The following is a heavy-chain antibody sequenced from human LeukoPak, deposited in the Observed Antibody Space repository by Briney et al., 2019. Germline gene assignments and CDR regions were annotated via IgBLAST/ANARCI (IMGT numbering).Heavy chain of an antibody. V-gene: IGHV3-53*01. J-gene: IGHJ4*02. CDR3: ARDFGYCSTTSCYDQ. CDR1: GFTVSSNY. D-gene: IGHD2-2*03. CDR2: IYTGGST. Sequence: GGSLRLSCAASGFTVSSNYMSWVRQAPGKGLEWVSVIYTGGSTYYADSVKGRFTISRDNSKNTLLLQMNSLRAEDTAVYYCARDFGYCSTTSCYDQWGQGTLVAVSS.